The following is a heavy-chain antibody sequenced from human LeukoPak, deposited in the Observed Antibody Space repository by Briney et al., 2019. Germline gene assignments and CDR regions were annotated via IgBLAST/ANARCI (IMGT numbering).Heavy chain of an antibody. V-gene: IGHV3-23*01. CDR2: ISGSDGTT. D-gene: IGHD3-22*01. CDR3: AKYKGTSHYYDSSGYYYFDY. CDR1: GFTFSSYA. J-gene: IGHJ4*02. Sequence: PGGSLRLSCAASGFTFSSYAMSWVRQAPGKGLEWVSSISGSDGTTYYADSVKGRFTISRDNSKNTLYLQMNSLRAEDTAVYYCAKYKGTSHYYDSSGYYYFDYWGQGTLVTVSS.